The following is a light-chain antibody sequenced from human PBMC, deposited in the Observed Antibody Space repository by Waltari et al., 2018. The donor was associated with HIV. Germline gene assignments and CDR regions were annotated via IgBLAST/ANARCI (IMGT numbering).Light chain of an antibody. J-gene: IGLJ3*02. CDR2: SNN. CDR3: AARDDSLNAWV. Sequence: QSVLTQPPSASGTPGRRVTISCSGHTSNVGSNPVNWYRQVPGTAPKLLMFSNNQRPSGVPDRFSGSKSGTSASLAIRGLKSEDEADYYCAARDDSLNAWVFGGGTKVTVL. CDR1: TSNVGSNP. V-gene: IGLV1-44*01.